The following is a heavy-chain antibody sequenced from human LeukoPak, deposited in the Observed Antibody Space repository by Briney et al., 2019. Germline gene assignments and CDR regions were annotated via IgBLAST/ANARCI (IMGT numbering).Heavy chain of an antibody. CDR1: GFTFFSHP. D-gene: IGHD2-15*01. Sequence: GGSLRLSCAASGFTFFSHPMNWVRQAPGKGLEWVAYISISGDTVYYTHSVRGRFTISRDNAENTVYLQMNSLRTDDTAIYYCARDRFDYSLDYWGQGVLVTVSS. CDR2: ISISGDTV. J-gene: IGHJ4*02. CDR3: ARDRFDYSLDY. V-gene: IGHV3-48*01.